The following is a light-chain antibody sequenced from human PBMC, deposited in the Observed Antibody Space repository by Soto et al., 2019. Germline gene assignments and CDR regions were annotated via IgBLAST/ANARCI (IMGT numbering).Light chain of an antibody. CDR2: TGS. V-gene: IGKV1-39*01. CDR1: QSIDNY. CDR3: QQRSDWPWT. J-gene: IGKJ1*01. Sequence: DIQMTQSPSSLSASVGDRVTITCRASQSIDNYLNWYRQKPGKAPNLLIYTGSSLQSGVPSRFSGSGSGTEFTLTISSLQSEDFAVYYCQQRSDWPWTFGQGTKVDI.